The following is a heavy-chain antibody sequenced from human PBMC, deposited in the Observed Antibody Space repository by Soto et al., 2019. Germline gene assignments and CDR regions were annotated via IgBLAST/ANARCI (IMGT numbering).Heavy chain of an antibody. CDR1: GFTFSTYA. CDR3: AKGDYDSSALDY. V-gene: IGHV3-23*01. D-gene: IGHD3-22*01. Sequence: GGSLRLSCAASGFTFSTYAMTRVRQAPGPGLEWLSAISSSGDNTYYADSVKGRFTISRDNSKNTLYLQMNSLRAEDTAVYYCAKGDYDSSALDYWGQGTQVTVSS. J-gene: IGHJ4*01. CDR2: ISSSGDNT.